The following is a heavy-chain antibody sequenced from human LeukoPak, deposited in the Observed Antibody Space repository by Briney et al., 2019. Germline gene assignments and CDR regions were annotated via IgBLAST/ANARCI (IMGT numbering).Heavy chain of an antibody. V-gene: IGHV4-39*07. CDR1: GGSISSSSYS. CDR2: IYYSGST. D-gene: IGHD4-17*01. CDR3: ARDGARDYYYYYMDV. J-gene: IGHJ6*03. Sequence: SETLSLXCTVSGGSISSSSYSWGWIRQPPGKGPEWIGSIYYSGSTYYNPSLKSRVTISVDTSKNQFSLKLSSVTAADTAVYYCARDGARDYYYYYMDVWGKGTTVTVSS.